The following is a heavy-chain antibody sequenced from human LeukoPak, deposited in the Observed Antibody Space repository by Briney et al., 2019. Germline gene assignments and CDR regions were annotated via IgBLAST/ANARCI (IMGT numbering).Heavy chain of an antibody. D-gene: IGHD3-10*01. CDR1: GGSISTHY. CDR3: ARAQYASGSFFDY. V-gene: IGHV4-59*11. CDR2: IYYTGST. Sequence: SETLSLTCTVSGGSISTHYWSWIRQPPGKGLEWIGYIYYTGSTNYNPSLKSRVTMAIDTSKDQFSLELTFVSAADTAVYYCARAQYASGSFFDYWGQGTLATVSS. J-gene: IGHJ4*02.